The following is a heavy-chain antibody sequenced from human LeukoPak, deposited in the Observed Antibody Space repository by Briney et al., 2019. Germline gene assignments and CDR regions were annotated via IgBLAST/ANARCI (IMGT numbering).Heavy chain of an antibody. CDR3: ARGGPTVTTSDSGWYDP. V-gene: IGHV1-2*02. Sequence: ASVKVSCKASGYTFIGYYIHWVRQAPGQGLEYMGWINPNSGGTSYAQQFQGRVTMTRDTSISTAYMELSRLRSDDTAVFYGARGGPTVTTSDSGWYDPWGQGTLVTVSS. CDR1: GYTFIGYY. J-gene: IGHJ5*02. CDR2: INPNSGGT. D-gene: IGHD4-17*01.